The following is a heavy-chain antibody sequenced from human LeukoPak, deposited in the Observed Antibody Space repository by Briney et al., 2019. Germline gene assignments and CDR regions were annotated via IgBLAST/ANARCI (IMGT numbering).Heavy chain of an antibody. Sequence: SVKVSCKASGGTFSSYAISWVRQAPGQGLEWMGGVIPIFGTANYAQKFQGRVTITADKSTSTAYMELSSLRSEDTAVYYCARGKSSGSYYVGFDYWGQGTLVTVSS. D-gene: IGHD1-26*01. J-gene: IGHJ4*02. CDR2: VIPIFGTA. V-gene: IGHV1-69*06. CDR3: ARGKSSGSYYVGFDY. CDR1: GGTFSSYA.